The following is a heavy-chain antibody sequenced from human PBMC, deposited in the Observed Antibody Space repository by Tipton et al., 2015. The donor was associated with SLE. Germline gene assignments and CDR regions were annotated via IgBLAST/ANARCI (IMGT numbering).Heavy chain of an antibody. CDR3: ARDRGRDAYDLPGY. CDR2: ISRSGRT. CDR1: GGSVSSGSYY. D-gene: IGHD5-24*01. V-gene: IGHV4-61*01. Sequence: TLSLTCTVSGGSVSSGSYYWSWIRQPPGKGLEWIGYISRSGRTNYNPSLKSRAIVSVDTSKNQFSLNLISVTAADTAVYYCARDRGRDAYDLPGYWGQGTLVTVSS. J-gene: IGHJ4*02.